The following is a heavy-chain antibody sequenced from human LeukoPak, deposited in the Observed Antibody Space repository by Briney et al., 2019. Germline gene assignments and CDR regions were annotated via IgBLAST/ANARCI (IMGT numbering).Heavy chain of an antibody. Sequence: ASVKVSCKASGGTFSSYAISWVRQAPGQGLEWMGGIIPIFGTANYAQKFQGRVTITADESTSTAYMELSSLRSEDTAVYYCARAPPSTVVRYFDYWGQGTLVTVSS. CDR3: ARAPPSTVVRYFDY. CDR2: IIPIFGTA. J-gene: IGHJ4*02. V-gene: IGHV1-69*01. CDR1: GGTFSSYA. D-gene: IGHD4-23*01.